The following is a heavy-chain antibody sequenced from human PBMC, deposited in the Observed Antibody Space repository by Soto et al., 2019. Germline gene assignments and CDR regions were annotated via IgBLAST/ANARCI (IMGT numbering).Heavy chain of an antibody. D-gene: IGHD6-6*01. CDR3: ARVWWYSSSSRLYYFDY. CDR2: IIPIFGTA. Sequence: QVQLVQSGAEVKKPGSSVKVSCKASGGTFSSYAISWVRQAPGQGLEWMGGIIPIFGTANYAQKFQGRVTITVDESTSTAYMELSSLRSEDTAVYYCARVWWYSSSSRLYYFDYWGQGTLVTVSS. V-gene: IGHV1-69*01. CDR1: GGTFSSYA. J-gene: IGHJ4*02.